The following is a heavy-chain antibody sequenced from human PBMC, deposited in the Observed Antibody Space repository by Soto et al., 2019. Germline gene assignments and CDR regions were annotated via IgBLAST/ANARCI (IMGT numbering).Heavy chain of an antibody. J-gene: IGHJ4*02. Sequence: ASVKVSCKASGYPFTTYHLHWVRQAPGQGLEWMGIVYVTGTGTRSAQKFQGRLTMTRDRSTSTVYMELSSLRSEDTAVYYCARPEGYGSGSYYFDSWGQGTLVTVSS. CDR3: ARPEGYGSGSYYFDS. CDR2: VYVTGTGT. CDR1: GYPFTTYH. D-gene: IGHD3-10*01. V-gene: IGHV1-46*01.